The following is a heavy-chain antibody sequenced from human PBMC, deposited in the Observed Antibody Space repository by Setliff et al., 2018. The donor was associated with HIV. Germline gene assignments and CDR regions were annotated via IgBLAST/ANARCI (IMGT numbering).Heavy chain of an antibody. D-gene: IGHD3-10*01. J-gene: IGHJ6*04. CDR2: IRYDGSNK. Sequence: PGGSLRLSCAASGLTFSSHGMHWVRQAPGKGLEWVAFIRYDGSNKYYADSVKGRFTISRDNSKNTLYLQMNSLRAEDTAVYYCAKDWKVWFGELSQDYYYGMDVWGKGTTVTVSS. CDR1: GLTFSSHG. CDR3: AKDWKVWFGELSQDYYYGMDV. V-gene: IGHV3-30*02.